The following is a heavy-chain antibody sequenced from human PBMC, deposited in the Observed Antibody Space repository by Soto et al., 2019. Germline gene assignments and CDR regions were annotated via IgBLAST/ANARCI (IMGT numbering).Heavy chain of an antibody. Sequence: ASVKVSCKASGCLFIGYYIHWVRQAPGQGLEWMGWINPNSGGTNYAQKFQGRVTMTRDTSISTVSMDLSSLRSDDTAVYYCARAFCSTITCYGWFDPWGQGTLVTVSS. D-gene: IGHD3-3*01. J-gene: IGHJ5*02. CDR3: ARAFCSTITCYGWFDP. CDR1: GCLFIGYY. V-gene: IGHV1-2*02. CDR2: INPNSGGT.